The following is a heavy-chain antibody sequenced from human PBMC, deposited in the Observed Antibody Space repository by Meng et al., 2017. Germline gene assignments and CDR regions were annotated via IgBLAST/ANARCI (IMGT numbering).Heavy chain of an antibody. J-gene: IGHJ6*02. CDR1: GGTFSSYA. CDR3: ARLSVDTAMAIYYYYYGMDV. V-gene: IGHV1-69*13. CDR2: IIPIFGTA. Sequence: SVKVSCKASGGTFSSYAISWVRQAPGQGLEWMGGIIPIFGTANYAQKFQDRVTITADESTSTAYMELSSLRSEDTAVYYCARLSVDTAMAIYYYYYGMDVWGQGTTVTVSS. D-gene: IGHD5-18*01.